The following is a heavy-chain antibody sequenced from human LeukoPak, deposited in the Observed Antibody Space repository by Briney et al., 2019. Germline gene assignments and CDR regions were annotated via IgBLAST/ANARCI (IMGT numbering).Heavy chain of an antibody. V-gene: IGHV4-59*01. Sequence: SETLSLTCTVSGGSISSYYWSWLRQPPGKGLEWIGYIYYSGSTNYNPSLKSRVTISVDTSKNQFSLKLSSVTAADTAVYYCARGGLHQLPDLAEYFQHWGQGTLVTVSS. CDR1: GGSISSYY. J-gene: IGHJ1*01. CDR2: IYYSGST. CDR3: ARGGLHQLPDLAEYFQH. D-gene: IGHD2-2*01.